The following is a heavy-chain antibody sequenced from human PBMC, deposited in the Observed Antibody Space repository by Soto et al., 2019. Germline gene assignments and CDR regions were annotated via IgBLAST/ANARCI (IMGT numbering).Heavy chain of an antibody. CDR1: GFTFSSYS. D-gene: IGHD2-15*01. Sequence: VQLVESGGGLVKPGGSLRLSCAASGFTFSSYSMNWVRQAPGKGLEWVAVISYDGSNKYYADSVKGRFTISRDNSKNTLYLQMNSLRAEDTAVYYCARLLVVAATRGSDYWGQGTLVTVSS. CDR3: ARLLVVAATRGSDY. J-gene: IGHJ4*02. V-gene: IGHV3-30*03. CDR2: ISYDGSNK.